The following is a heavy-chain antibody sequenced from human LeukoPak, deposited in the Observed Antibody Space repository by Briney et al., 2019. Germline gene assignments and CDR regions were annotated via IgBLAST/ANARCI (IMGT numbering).Heavy chain of an antibody. D-gene: IGHD6-13*01. J-gene: IGHJ4*02. Sequence: PGGSLRLSCAASGFTFSSYGMHWVRQAPGKGLEWVAVISYDGSNKYYADSVKGRFTISRDNSKNTLYLQMNSLRAEDTAVYYCARGDESSSWYPGDLEFDYWGQGTLVTVSS. V-gene: IGHV3-30*03. CDR1: GFTFSSYG. CDR3: ARGDESSSWYPGDLEFDY. CDR2: ISYDGSNK.